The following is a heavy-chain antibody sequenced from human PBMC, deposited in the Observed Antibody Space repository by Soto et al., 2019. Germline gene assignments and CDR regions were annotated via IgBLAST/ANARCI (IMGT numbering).Heavy chain of an antibody. CDR3: ARDNSGSSSVLDI. CDR1: GGSISSSNW. CDR2: IYHSGST. Sequence: PSETLSLTCAVSGGSISSSNWWSWVRQPPGKGLEWIGEIYHSGSTNYNPSLKSRVTISVDKSKNQFSLKLSSVTAADTAVYYCARDNSGSSSVLDIWGQGTMVTVSS. J-gene: IGHJ3*02. V-gene: IGHV4-4*02. D-gene: IGHD1-26*01.